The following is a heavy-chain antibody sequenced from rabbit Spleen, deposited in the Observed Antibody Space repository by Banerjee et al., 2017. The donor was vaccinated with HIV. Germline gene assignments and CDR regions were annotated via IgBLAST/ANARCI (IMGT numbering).Heavy chain of an antibody. CDR2: IEVGSSGFS. CDR1: GFSFSSNW. V-gene: IGHV1S40*01. J-gene: IGHJ6*01. CDR3: ARDSGSSFSSYGMDL. D-gene: IGHD8-1*01. Sequence: QSLEESGGDLVKPGASLTLTCTVSGFSFSSNWICWVRQAPGKGLEWIACIEVGSSGFSYFATWAKGRFTISETSSTTVTLQMTSLTAADTATYFCARDSGSSFSSYGMDLWGQGTLVTVS.